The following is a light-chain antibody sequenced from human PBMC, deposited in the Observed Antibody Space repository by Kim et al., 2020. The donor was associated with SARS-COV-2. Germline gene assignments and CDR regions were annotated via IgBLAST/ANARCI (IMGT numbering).Light chain of an antibody. CDR3: QQYNNWPART. CDR2: GAS. CDR1: QSVSSS. V-gene: IGKV3-15*01. Sequence: VSPGVRAPLSCRASQSVSSSLAWYQQKPGQAPRLLIYGASSRATGIPARCSGSGSGTEFTLTISSLQSEDFAVYYWQQYNNWPARTFGQGTKLEIK. J-gene: IGKJ2*01.